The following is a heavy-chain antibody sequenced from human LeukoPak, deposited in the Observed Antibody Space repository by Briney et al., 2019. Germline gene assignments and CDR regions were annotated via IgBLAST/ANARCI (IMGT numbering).Heavy chain of an antibody. V-gene: IGHV1-58*01. CDR3: AAVSRISGDYLDY. CDR2: IVVGSGNT. D-gene: IGHD2/OR15-2a*01. Sequence: GASVKASCKASGFTFTSSAVQWVRQARGQRLEWIGWIVVGSGNTNYAQKFQERVTITRDMSTSTAYMELSSLRSEDTAVYYCAAVSRISGDYLDYWGQGTLVTVSS. CDR1: GFTFTSSA. J-gene: IGHJ4*02.